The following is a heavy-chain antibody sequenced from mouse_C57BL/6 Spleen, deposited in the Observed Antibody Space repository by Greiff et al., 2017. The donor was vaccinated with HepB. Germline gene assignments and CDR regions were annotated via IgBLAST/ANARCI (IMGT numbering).Heavy chain of an antibody. Sequence: EVQLQQSGGGLVKPGGSLKLSCAASGFTFSDYGMHWVRQAPEKGLEWVAYISSGSSTIYYADTVKGRFTISRDNAKNTLFLQMTSLRSEDTAMYYCARHYGNYMAWFAYWGQGTLVTVSA. V-gene: IGHV5-17*01. J-gene: IGHJ3*01. CDR2: ISSGSSTI. D-gene: IGHD2-1*01. CDR3: ARHYGNYMAWFAY. CDR1: GFTFSDYG.